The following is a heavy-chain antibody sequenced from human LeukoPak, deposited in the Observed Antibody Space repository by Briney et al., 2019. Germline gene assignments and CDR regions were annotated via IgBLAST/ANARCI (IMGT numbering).Heavy chain of an antibody. J-gene: IGHJ4*02. CDR2: INHSGST. CDR3: ARGRYSYAIKFDY. Sequence: SETLSLTCTVSGGSISSYYWSWIRQPPGKGLEWIGEINHSGSTNYNPSLKSRVTISVDTSKNQFSLKLSSVTAADTAVYYCARGRYSYAIKFDYWGQGTLVTVSS. D-gene: IGHD5-18*01. CDR1: GGSISSYY. V-gene: IGHV4-34*01.